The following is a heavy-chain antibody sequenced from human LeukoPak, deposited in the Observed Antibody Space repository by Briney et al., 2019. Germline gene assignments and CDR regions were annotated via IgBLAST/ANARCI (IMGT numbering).Heavy chain of an antibody. J-gene: IGHJ6*03. V-gene: IGHV4-39*07. D-gene: IGHD5-18*01. CDR1: GGSISSSSYY. CDR3: ASGYSYYYYYMDV. CDR2: IYYSGST. Sequence: SETLSLTCTVSGGSISSSSYYWGWIRQPPGKGLEWIGSIYYSGSTYYNPSLKSRVTISVDTSKNQFSLKVSSVTAADTAVYYCASGYSYYYYYMDVWGKGTTVTVSS.